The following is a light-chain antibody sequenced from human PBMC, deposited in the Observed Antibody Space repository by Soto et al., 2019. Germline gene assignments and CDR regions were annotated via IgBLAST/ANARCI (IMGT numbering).Light chain of an antibody. CDR3: QQLNSYLWT. CDR2: AAS. J-gene: IGKJ1*01. Sequence: IQMTQSPSYLSASVGDRVTITCRASQSISGYLNWYQQKPGKAPKLLIYAASTLQSGVPSRFSGSGSGTDFTLTISSLQPEDFATYYCQQLNSYLWTFGQGTKVDIK. V-gene: IGKV1-9*01. CDR1: QSISGY.